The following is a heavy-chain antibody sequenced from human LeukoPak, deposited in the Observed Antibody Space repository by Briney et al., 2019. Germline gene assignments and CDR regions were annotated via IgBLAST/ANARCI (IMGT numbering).Heavy chain of an antibody. V-gene: IGHV4-4*07. CDR1: VGSHCRYY. CDR3: ARWTTTATIGALDI. D-gene: IGHD4-17*01. Sequence: SETLSLTCTLSVGSHCRYYWSWLREPAGKGLEWIGRIYTNVGTNYNPSLKSRVTKSVDTSKNHFSLKVISVTAADTAMFFCARWTTTATIGALDIWGQGTMVTVSS. J-gene: IGHJ3*02. CDR2: IYTNVGT.